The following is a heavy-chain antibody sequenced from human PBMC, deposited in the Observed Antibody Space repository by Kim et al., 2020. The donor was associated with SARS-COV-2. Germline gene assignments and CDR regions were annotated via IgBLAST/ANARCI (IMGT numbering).Heavy chain of an antibody. Sequence: VEGRYTISRDKAKTSLYIQMNSLGDEDTAVYYCASGDCSSTTCNTIDYWGQGTLVTVSS. CDR3: ASGDCSSTTCNTIDY. D-gene: IGHD2-2*03. J-gene: IGHJ4*02. V-gene: IGHV3-48*02.